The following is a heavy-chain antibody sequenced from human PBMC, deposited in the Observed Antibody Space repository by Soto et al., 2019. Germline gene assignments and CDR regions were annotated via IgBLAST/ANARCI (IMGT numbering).Heavy chain of an antibody. CDR3: ARAALPQYYYDSSGYYAGYFQH. Sequence: GGSLRLSCAASGFAFSSYGMHWVRQAPGKGLEWVAVIWYDGSNKYYADSVKGRFTISRDNSKNTLYLQMNSLRAEDTAVYYCARAALPQYYYDSSGYYAGYFQHWGQGTLVTVSS. CDR1: GFAFSSYG. V-gene: IGHV3-33*01. D-gene: IGHD3-22*01. J-gene: IGHJ1*01. CDR2: IWYDGSNK.